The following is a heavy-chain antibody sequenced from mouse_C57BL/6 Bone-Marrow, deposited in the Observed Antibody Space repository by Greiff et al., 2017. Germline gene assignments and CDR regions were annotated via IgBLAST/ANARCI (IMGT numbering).Heavy chain of an antibody. CDR3: ARRPDAMDY. CDR1: GYTFTSYG. Sequence: QVQLKQSGAELARPGASVKLSCKASGYTFTSYGISWVKQRTGQGLEWIGEIYPRSGNTYYNEKFKGKATLTADKSSSTAYMELRSLTSEDSAVYFCARRPDAMDYWGQGTSVTVSS. J-gene: IGHJ4*01. CDR2: IYPRSGNT. V-gene: IGHV1-81*01.